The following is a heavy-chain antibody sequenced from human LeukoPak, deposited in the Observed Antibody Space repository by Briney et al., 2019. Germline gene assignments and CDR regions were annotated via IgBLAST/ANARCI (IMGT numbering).Heavy chain of an antibody. V-gene: IGHV4-39*07. CDR1: GGSISSSSYY. J-gene: IGHJ4*02. CDR3: ARGTYDYVWGSYPNDY. D-gene: IGHD3-16*02. Sequence: SETLSLTCTVSGGSISSSSYYWSWIRQPPGKGLEWIGEINHSGSTNYNPSLKSRVTISVDTSKNQFSLKLSSVTAADTAVYYCARGTYDYVWGSYPNDYWGQGTLVTVSS. CDR2: INHSGST.